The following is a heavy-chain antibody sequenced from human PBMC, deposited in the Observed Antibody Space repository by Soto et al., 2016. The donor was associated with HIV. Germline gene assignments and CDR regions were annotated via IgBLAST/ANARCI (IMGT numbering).Heavy chain of an antibody. V-gene: IGHV4-31*03. J-gene: IGHJ2*01. D-gene: IGHD4-17*01. CDR2: IHYSGSA. Sequence: QVQLQESGPGLVKASQNLSLSCTVSGGSITTGGYHWSWIRQPPGKGLEWIGNIHYSGSASYNPSLQSRLVMSVDTSKNQFSLKVYSSDCRGHGHLLCARVDDGDSIFNYHYLDLWGLATLVTVSS. CDR1: GGSITTGGYH. CDR3: ARVDDGDSIFNYHYLDL.